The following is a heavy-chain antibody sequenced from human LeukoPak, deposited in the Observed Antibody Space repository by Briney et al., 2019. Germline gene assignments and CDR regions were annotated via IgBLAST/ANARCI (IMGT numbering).Heavy chain of an antibody. V-gene: IGHV1-3*01. Sequence: ASVKVSCKASGYTFTSYAMHWVRQAPGQRLEWMGWINAGNGNTKYSQKFQGRVTITRDTSASTAYMELSSLRSEDTAVYYCAREQKHSYYYDSSGYYLDYWGQGTLVTVSS. CDR2: INAGNGNT. D-gene: IGHD3-22*01. CDR3: AREQKHSYYYDSSGYYLDY. CDR1: GYTFTSYA. J-gene: IGHJ4*02.